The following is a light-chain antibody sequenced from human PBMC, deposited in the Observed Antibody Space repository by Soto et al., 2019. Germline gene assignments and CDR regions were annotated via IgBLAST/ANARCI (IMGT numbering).Light chain of an antibody. CDR1: QSISSY. Sequence: DIQMTQPPSSLSASVGDRVTITCPASQSISSYLNRYQQKLGKAPQLLIYDASSSHSGVPSRFGGSGSATDFTLTISSLQPEDSATYYCLQTYSTPHTFGGGTKVEIK. V-gene: IGKV1-39*01. J-gene: IGKJ4*01. CDR2: DAS. CDR3: LQTYSTPHT.